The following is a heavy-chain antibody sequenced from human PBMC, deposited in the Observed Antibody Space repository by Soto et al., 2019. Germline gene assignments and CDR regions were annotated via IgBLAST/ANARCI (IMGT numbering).Heavy chain of an antibody. Sequence: EVQLVESGGGLVKPGGSLRLSCAASGFTFSIYTMNWVRQAPGKGLEWVSSITSSSSYIYQADSVKGRFTISRDNAKNSLYLQMNSLRAEDTAVYYCARRPSVSQGWFDPWGQGTLVTVSS. CDR1: GFTFSIYT. J-gene: IGHJ5*02. CDR2: ITSSSSYI. V-gene: IGHV3-21*04. CDR3: ARRPSVSQGWFDP.